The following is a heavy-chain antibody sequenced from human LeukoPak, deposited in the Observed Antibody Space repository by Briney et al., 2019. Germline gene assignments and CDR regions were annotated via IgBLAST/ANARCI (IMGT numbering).Heavy chain of an antibody. J-gene: IGHJ3*02. D-gene: IGHD2-2*01. V-gene: IGHV1-2*02. CDR3: ARVPAAYDAFDI. Sequence: ASVKVSCKASGYTLTDYYMHWVRQAPGQGLEWMGWINPNSGTTGYAQKFQGRVTMTRDTSINTAYMELSRLRSDDTAVYYCARVPAAYDAFDIWGQGTMVTVSS. CDR2: INPNSGTT. CDR1: GYTLTDYY.